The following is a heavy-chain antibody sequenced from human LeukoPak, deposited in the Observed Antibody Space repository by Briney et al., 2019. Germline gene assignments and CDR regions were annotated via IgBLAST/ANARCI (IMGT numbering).Heavy chain of an antibody. J-gene: IGHJ4*02. V-gene: IGHV3-7*01. CDR3: ARDSAGNDY. D-gene: IGHD6-13*01. Sequence: GGSLRLSCAGSGFTDSGLTFTSDWMSWVRQPPGKGLEWVANINQDTLKKYYLDSVKGRFTISRDNAKNSLYLQMNSLRAEDTAMYYCARDSAGNDYWGQGTLVTVSS. CDR1: GFTDSGLTFTSDW. CDR2: INQDTLKK.